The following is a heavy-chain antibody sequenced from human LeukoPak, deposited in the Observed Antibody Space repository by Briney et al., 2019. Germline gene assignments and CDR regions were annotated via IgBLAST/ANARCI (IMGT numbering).Heavy chain of an antibody. V-gene: IGHV4-59*12. J-gene: IGHJ4*02. CDR2: IYYTGIT. CDR3: ARVDDSSGYYYGY. Sequence: SETLFLTCTVSGGSINTYYGSWIRQPPGKGLEWIGYIYYTGITNYNPSLKSRLTMSVDTSMNQFSLRLSSGTAAYTAVYYCARVDDSSGYYYGYWGQGTLVTVSS. D-gene: IGHD3-22*01. CDR1: GGSINTYY.